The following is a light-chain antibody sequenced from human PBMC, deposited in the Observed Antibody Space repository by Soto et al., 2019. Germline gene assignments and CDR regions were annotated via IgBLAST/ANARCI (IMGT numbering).Light chain of an antibody. CDR2: LNSDGSH. J-gene: IGLJ2*01. Sequence: QSVLTQSPSASASLGASVNLTCTLSSGHNSYAIAWHQQQPEKGPRYLMKLNSDGSHNKGDGIPDRFSGSSSGAERYLTISRLQSEDEADYYCQTWGTGMVFGGGTKLTVL. V-gene: IGLV4-69*01. CDR1: SGHNSYA. CDR3: QTWGTGMV.